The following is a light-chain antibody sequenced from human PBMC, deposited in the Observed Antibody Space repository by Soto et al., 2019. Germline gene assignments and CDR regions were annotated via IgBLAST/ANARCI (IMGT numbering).Light chain of an antibody. CDR3: SSYAGSNDFV. J-gene: IGLJ1*01. CDR1: ISDVGGYNY. V-gene: IGLV2-8*01. Sequence: QSVLTLPPSAPGSPGQSCTISCTGAISDVGGYNYVSWYQQHPGKAPKLMIYEVTKRPSGVPDRFSGSKSGNTASLTVSGLQAEDEADYYCSSYAGSNDFVFGTGTKVTVL. CDR2: EVT.